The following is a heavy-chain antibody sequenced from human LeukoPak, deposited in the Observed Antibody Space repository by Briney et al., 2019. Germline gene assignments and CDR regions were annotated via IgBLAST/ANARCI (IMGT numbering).Heavy chain of an antibody. CDR3: ARDRAAVASINWFDP. Sequence: PSETLSLTCTVSGGSISSGGYYWSWIRQPPGKGLEWIGYIYHSGSTYYNPSLKSRVTISVDTSKNQFSLKLSSVTAADTAVYYCARDRAAVASINWFDPWGQGTLVTVSS. V-gene: IGHV4-30-2*01. CDR1: GGSISSGGYY. J-gene: IGHJ5*02. CDR2: IYHSGST. D-gene: IGHD6-19*01.